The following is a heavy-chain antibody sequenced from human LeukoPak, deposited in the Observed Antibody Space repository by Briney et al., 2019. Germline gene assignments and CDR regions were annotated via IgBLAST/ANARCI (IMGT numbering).Heavy chain of an antibody. CDR3: ARMVHNFDDVWGSYRSTGFDY. CDR2: MDYSGTT. D-gene: IGHD3-16*02. CDR1: GGSITSSSYY. J-gene: IGHJ4*02. Sequence: SETLSLTCTVSGGSITSSSYYWGWNRQAPGKGLEWIGNMDYSGTTYYSPYLNSRVIISVDTSKNKFSLELKSVTAADTAVYYCARMVHNFDDVWGSYRSTGFDYWGQGALVTVSS. V-gene: IGHV4-39*01.